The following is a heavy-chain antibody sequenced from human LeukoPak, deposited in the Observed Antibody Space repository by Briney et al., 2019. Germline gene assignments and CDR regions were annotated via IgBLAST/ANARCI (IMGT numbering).Heavy chain of an antibody. V-gene: IGHV3-23*01. D-gene: IGHD3-16*02. CDR2: IADDGGST. CDR3: AKDTSARRGSLNG. J-gene: IGHJ4*02. Sequence: GGSLRLSCAASGFTFSRSAMSWVRQAPGKGLEWVSTIADDGGSTYFADSVKGRFTISRDNSKNTLYLQMNSLRAEDTAVYYCAKDTSARRGSLNGWGQGTLVTVSS. CDR1: GFTFSRSA.